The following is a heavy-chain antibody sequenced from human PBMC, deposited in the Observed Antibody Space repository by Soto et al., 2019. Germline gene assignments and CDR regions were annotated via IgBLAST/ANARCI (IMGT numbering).Heavy chain of an antibody. Sequence: RLSCTTSGFTFISYWMAWVRQAPGRGPEWVANMKQDGTEKYYLDSVKGRFSISRDNAQNSVYLQMNSLRAEDTAIYYCARDPCYYCGIDVWGQGPSFTVSS. J-gene: IGHJ6*02. CDR2: MKQDGTEK. CDR3: ARDPCYYCGIDV. CDR1: GFTFISYW. V-gene: IGHV3-7*01.